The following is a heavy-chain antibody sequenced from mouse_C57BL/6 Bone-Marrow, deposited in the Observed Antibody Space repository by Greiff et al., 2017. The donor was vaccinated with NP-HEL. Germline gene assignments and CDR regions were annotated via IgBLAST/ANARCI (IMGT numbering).Heavy chain of an antibody. J-gene: IGHJ4*01. D-gene: IGHD1-1*01. Sequence: QVQLQQSGAELARPGASVKVSCKASGYTFTSYGISWVKQRTGQGLEWIGEIYPRSGNTYYNEKFKGKATLTADKSSSTAYMELRSLTSEDSAVYFCARPTVVEAMDYWGQGTSVTVSS. CDR2: IYPRSGNT. CDR1: GYTFTSYG. V-gene: IGHV1-81*01. CDR3: ARPTVVEAMDY.